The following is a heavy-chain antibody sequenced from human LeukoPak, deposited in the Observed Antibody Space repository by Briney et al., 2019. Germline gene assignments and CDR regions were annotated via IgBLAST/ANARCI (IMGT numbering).Heavy chain of an antibody. V-gene: IGHV4-34*01. J-gene: IGHJ4*02. Sequence: SETLSLTCAVYGGSFSGYYWSWIRQPPGKGLEWIGEINHSGSTNYNPSPKRRVTISVDTSKSQFSLKLSSVTAADTAVYYCARRPYNSGSYYWDYWGQGTLVSVSS. CDR1: GGSFSGYY. CDR2: INHSGST. CDR3: ARRPYNSGSYYWDY. D-gene: IGHD3-10*01.